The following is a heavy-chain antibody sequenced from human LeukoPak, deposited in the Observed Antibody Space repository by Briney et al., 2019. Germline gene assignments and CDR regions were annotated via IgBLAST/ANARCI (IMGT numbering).Heavy chain of an antibody. CDR3: ARDWGVIVGGVYYYMDV. J-gene: IGHJ6*03. CDR2: INPSGGST. D-gene: IGHD3-10*01. CDR1: GYTFTSYY. Sequence: ASVKVSCKASGYTFTSYYMHWVRQAPGQGLEWMGIINPSGGSTSYAQKFQGRVTMTRDMSTSTVYMELSSLRSEDTAVYYCARDWGVIVGGVYYYMDVWGKGTTVTVSS. V-gene: IGHV1-46*01.